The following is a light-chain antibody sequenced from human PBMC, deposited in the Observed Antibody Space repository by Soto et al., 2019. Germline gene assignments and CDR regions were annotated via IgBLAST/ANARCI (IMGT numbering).Light chain of an antibody. CDR1: QSVSSSY. CDR3: QQYGSSGT. CDR2: GAS. V-gene: IGKV3-20*01. J-gene: IGKJ1*01. Sequence: EIVLTQSPGTLSLSPGERATLSCRASQSVSSSYLAWYQQKPGQAPRLLIYGASSRATGIPDRFSGSGSGTDFTLTISRLEPEDFAVDYCQQYGSSGTFGQGTQVDIK.